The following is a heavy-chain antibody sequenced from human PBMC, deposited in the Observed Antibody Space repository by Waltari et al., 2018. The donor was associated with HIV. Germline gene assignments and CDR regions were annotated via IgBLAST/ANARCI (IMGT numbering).Heavy chain of an antibody. CDR2: ISYDGKEK. V-gene: IGHV3-30*01. CDR3: ARGRGGPDY. D-gene: IGHD3-10*01. J-gene: IGHJ4*02. CDR1: GFTFRNYA. Sequence: QVQLVDSGGGVVQPGRSLRLSCAASGFTFRNYAMHWVRQAPGKGLEWVAVISYDGKEKYYAYSLKGLFTISRGNSRNTLFLQMNSLRAEDTAVYYCARGRGGPDYWGQGTLVTVSS.